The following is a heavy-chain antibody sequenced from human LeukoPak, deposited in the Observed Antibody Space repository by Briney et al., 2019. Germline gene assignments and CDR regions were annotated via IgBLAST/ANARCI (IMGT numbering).Heavy chain of an antibody. V-gene: IGHV4-39*01. CDR1: GGSISSSSYY. D-gene: IGHD2-2*01. CDR3: ARPIVVVQAAGNDAFDI. Sequence: SETLSLTCTVSGGSISSSSYYWGWIRQPPGKGLEWSGSIYYSGSTYYNPSLKSRVTISVDTSKNQFSLKLSSVTAADTAVYYCARPIVVVQAAGNDAFDIWGQGTVVTVSS. J-gene: IGHJ3*02. CDR2: IYYSGST.